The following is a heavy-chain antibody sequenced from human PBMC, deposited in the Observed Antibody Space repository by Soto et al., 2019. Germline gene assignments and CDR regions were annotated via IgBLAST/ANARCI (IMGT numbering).Heavy chain of an antibody. D-gene: IGHD2-15*01. Sequence: PSETLSLTCAVYGGSFSGYYWSWIRQPPGKGLEWIGEINHSGSTNYNPSLKSRVTISVDTSKNQFSLKLSSVTAADTAVYYCARRYLVVVAARKHAFDIWGQGTMVTVSS. V-gene: IGHV4-34*01. CDR3: ARRYLVVVAARKHAFDI. CDR2: INHSGST. CDR1: GGSFSGYY. J-gene: IGHJ3*02.